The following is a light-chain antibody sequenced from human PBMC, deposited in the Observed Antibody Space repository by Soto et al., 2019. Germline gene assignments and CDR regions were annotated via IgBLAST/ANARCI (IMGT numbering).Light chain of an antibody. Sequence: EIVMMQFPATLSVSPGERVTLSCRASQGVSQSVTTNLAWYQQKPGQAPRLLIYDASNRATGIPARFSGSGSGTDFTLTISSLEPEDFAVYYCQQRSNWPPTFGQGTKVDIK. CDR3: QQRSNWPPT. CDR1: QGVSQSVTTN. J-gene: IGKJ1*01. V-gene: IGKV3-11*01. CDR2: DAS.